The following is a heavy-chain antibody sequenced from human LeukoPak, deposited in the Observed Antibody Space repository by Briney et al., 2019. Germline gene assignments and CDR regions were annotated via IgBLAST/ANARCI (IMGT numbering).Heavy chain of an antibody. J-gene: IGHJ4*02. Sequence: PSETLSLTCTVSGGSISSSSYYWGWIRQPPGKGLEWIGSIYYSGSTYYNPSLKSRVTISVDTSKNQFSLKLTSVTAADTAVYYCARGDETYYGSGSFDYWGQGTLVTVSS. CDR1: GGSISSSSYY. CDR2: IYYSGST. CDR3: ARGDETYYGSGSFDY. V-gene: IGHV4-39*01. D-gene: IGHD3-10*01.